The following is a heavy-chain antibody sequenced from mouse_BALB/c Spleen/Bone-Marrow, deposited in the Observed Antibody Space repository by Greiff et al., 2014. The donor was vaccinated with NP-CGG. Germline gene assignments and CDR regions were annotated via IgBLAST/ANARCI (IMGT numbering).Heavy chain of an antibody. J-gene: IGHJ2*01. CDR2: IDPANGNT. D-gene: IGHD2-4*01. Sequence: VQLKQSGAEVVKPGASVKLSCTASGFNIKDTYMHWVKQRPEQGLEWIGRIDPANGNTKYDPKFQGKTTITADTSSNTAHLQLSSLTSEDTAVYYCARYDYGVYFDYWGQGTTLTVSS. CDR1: GFNIKDTY. CDR3: ARYDYGVYFDY. V-gene: IGHV14-3*02.